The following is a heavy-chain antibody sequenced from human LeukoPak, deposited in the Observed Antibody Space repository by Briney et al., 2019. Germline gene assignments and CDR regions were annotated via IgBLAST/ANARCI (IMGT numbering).Heavy chain of an antibody. D-gene: IGHD2-21*02. J-gene: IGHJ4*02. CDR1: GYSISSGYY. CDR3: AREAYCGGDCYSGFDY. V-gene: IGHV4-38-2*02. CDR2: IYHSGST. Sequence: PSETLSLTCTVSGYSISSGYYWGWVRQPPGKGLEWIGSIYHSGSTYYNPSLKSRVTISVDTSKNQFSLKLSSVTAADTAVYYCAREAYCGGDCYSGFDYWGQGTLVTVSS.